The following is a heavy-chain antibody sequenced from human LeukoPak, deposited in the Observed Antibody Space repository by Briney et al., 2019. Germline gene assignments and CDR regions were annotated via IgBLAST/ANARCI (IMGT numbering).Heavy chain of an antibody. J-gene: IGHJ6*02. CDR3: ARERRGYSYGFYYYYGMDV. D-gene: IGHD5-18*01. CDR2: INHSGST. V-gene: IGHV4-39*07. CDR1: GGSISSSSYY. Sequence: SETLSLTCTVSGGSISSSSYYWSWIRQPPGKGLEWIGEINHSGSTNYNPSLKSRVTISVDTSKNQFSLKLSSVTAADTAVYYCARERRGYSYGFYYYYGMDVWGQGTTVTVSS.